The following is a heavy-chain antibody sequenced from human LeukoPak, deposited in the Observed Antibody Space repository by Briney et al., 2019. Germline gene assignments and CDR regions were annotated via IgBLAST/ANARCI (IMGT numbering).Heavy chain of an antibody. CDR2: INWNGGST. D-gene: IGHD6-19*01. CDR3: AGGDRNGWYFDY. V-gene: IGHV3-20*04. CDR1: GFMFDDHG. Sequence: PGGSLRLSCAASGFMFDDHGMSWVRQVAGKGLEWVSGINWNGGSTGYADSVKGRFTISRDNAKNSLYLQMNSLRAEDTALYYCAGGDRNGWYFDYWGQGILVPVSS. J-gene: IGHJ4*02.